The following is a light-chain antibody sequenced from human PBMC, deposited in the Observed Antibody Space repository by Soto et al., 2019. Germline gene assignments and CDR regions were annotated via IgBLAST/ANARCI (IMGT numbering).Light chain of an antibody. J-gene: IGKJ4*01. CDR1: QSVRSY. V-gene: IGKV3-11*01. Sequence: EIVLTQSPATLSLSPGERATLSCRASQSVRSYLAWYQQKPGQAPRLLIYDASNRATDIPARFSGSGSGTDFTLTISSLDPEDSAVYYCQQYNSWPLTFGGGTKVDIK. CDR2: DAS. CDR3: QQYNSWPLT.